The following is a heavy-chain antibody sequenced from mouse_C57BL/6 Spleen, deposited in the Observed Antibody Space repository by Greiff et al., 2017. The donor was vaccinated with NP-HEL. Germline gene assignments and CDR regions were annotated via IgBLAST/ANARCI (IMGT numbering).Heavy chain of an antibody. V-gene: IGHV1-64*01. J-gene: IGHJ3*01. Sequence: QVQLQQPGAELVKPGASVKLSCKASGYTFTSYWMHWVKQRPGQGLEWIGMIHPNSGSTNYNEKVKSKATLTVDKSSSTAYMQLSSLTSEDSAVYYCERYGVGSSWFAYWGQGTLVTVSA. CDR3: ERYGVGSSWFAY. CDR1: GYTFTSYW. D-gene: IGHD1-2*01. CDR2: IHPNSGST.